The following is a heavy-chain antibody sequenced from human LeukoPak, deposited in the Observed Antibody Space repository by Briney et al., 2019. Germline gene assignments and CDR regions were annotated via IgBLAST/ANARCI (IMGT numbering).Heavy chain of an antibody. J-gene: IGHJ4*02. CDR2: IYYSGNT. D-gene: IGHD6-6*01. CDR1: GGSISSSSYY. Sequence: PSETLSLTCTVSGGSISSSSYYWGWIRQPPGKGLEWIGSIYYSGNTYYYPPLKSRVTISVDTSKNQFSLKLSSVTAADTAVYYCARVDPDSSSTLEVFDYWGQGTLVTVSS. V-gene: IGHV4-39*07. CDR3: ARVDPDSSSTLEVFDY.